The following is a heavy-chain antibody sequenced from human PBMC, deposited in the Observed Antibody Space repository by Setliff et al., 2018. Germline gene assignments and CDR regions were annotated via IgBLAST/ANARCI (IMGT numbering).Heavy chain of an antibody. CDR2: INHSGST. J-gene: IGHJ4*02. CDR3: ARKDSSSWSCDY. V-gene: IGHV4-34*01. CDR1: GGSISDYY. Sequence: SETLSLTCTVSGGSISDYYWSWIRQAPGKGLEWIGEINHSGSTNYNPSLKSRVTISVDTSKNQFSLKPSSVTAADTAVYYCARKDSSSWSCDYWGQGTLVTVSS. D-gene: IGHD6-13*01.